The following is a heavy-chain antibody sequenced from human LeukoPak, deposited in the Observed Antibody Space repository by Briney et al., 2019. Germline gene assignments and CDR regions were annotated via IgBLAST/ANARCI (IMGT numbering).Heavy chain of an antibody. Sequence: GSLSLSCAASGFTFSSYEMNWVRQAPGKGLEWISYISRSGSTINYADSVKGRFTISRDDAKNTLYLQMNSLRAEDTAVYYCARTFFDYWGQGTLVTASS. J-gene: IGHJ4*02. CDR3: ARTFFDY. V-gene: IGHV3-48*03. CDR2: ISRSGSTI. CDR1: GFTFSSYE.